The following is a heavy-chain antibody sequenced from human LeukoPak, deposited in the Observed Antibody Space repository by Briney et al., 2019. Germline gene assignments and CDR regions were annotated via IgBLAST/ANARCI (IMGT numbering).Heavy chain of an antibody. Sequence: PGGSLRLSCAASGFTFSSYAIHWVRQAPGKGLEWVAVISYDGSNKYYADSVKGRFTISRDNSKNTLYLQMNSLRAEDTAVYYCARVRRYSYYYGMDVWGQGTTVTVSS. J-gene: IGHJ6*02. CDR2: ISYDGSNK. V-gene: IGHV3-30-3*01. CDR3: ARVRRYSYYYGMDV. D-gene: IGHD1-14*01. CDR1: GFTFSSYA.